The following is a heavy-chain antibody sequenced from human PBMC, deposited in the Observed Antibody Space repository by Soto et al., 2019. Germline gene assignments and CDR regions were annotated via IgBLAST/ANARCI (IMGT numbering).Heavy chain of an antibody. V-gene: IGHV1-69*13. D-gene: IGHD3-22*01. CDR3: ARSVDTMIVGED. CDR1: GGTFSSYA. J-gene: IGHJ3*01. Sequence: AASVKVSCKASGGTFSSYAISWVRQAPGQGLEWMGGIIPIFGTANYAQKFQGRVTITADESTSTAYMELSSLRSEDTAVYYCARSVDTMIVGEDWGQGTMVTVSS. CDR2: IIPIFGTA.